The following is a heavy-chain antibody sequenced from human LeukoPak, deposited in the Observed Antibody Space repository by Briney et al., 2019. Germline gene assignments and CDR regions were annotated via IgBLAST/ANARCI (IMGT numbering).Heavy chain of an antibody. CDR1: GFTFSSYW. Sequence: GGSLRLPCAASGFTFSSYWMSWVRQAPGKGLEWVSYISSSGSTIYYADSVKGRFTISRDNAKNSLYLQMNSLRAEDTAVYYCARDLRSSSSGLGYWGQGTLVTVSS. CDR3: ARDLRSSSSGLGY. CDR2: ISSSGSTI. D-gene: IGHD6-6*01. J-gene: IGHJ4*02. V-gene: IGHV3-48*04.